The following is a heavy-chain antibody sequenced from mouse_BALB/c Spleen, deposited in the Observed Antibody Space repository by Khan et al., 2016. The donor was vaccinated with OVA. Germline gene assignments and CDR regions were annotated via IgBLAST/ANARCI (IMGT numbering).Heavy chain of an antibody. CDR1: GFTFSTYG. CDR3: IRLTYYYDSEGLAY. V-gene: IGHV5-6*01. J-gene: IGHJ3*01. CDR2: VSTGGSYT. Sequence: EVELVESGGDLVKPGGSLKLSCAASGFTFSTYGMSWVRQAPDKRLEWVATVSTGGSYTYYPDSVKGRFTISRDNAKNTLYLQQSGLRSEDTAMFYCIRLTYYYDSEGLAYWGQETLVTVSA. D-gene: IGHD1-1*01.